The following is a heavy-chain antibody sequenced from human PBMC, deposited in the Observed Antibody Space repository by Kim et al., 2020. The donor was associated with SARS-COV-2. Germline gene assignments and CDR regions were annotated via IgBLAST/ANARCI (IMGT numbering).Heavy chain of an antibody. J-gene: IGHJ4*02. V-gene: IGHV7-4-1*02. D-gene: IGHD3-10*01. Sequence: ASVKVSCKASGYTFSSYAMNWLRQAPGQGLEWMGWISTNTGNPTYAQGFTGRFVFSLDTSVSTAYLQISSLKAEDTAVYYCARGSGGWFGELYDYWGQGTLVTVSS. CDR2: ISTNTGNP. CDR3: ARGSGGWFGELYDY. CDR1: GYTFSSYA.